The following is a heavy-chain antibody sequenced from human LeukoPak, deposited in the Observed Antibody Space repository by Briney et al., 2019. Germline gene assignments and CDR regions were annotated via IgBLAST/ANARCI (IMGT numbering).Heavy chain of an antibody. Sequence: GASVKVSCKASGYNFATYGISWVRQAPGQGLEWMGWIAPYNDNANSAQKFQGRLSMTADTSTSTASMELRSLRSDDTAVYYCTRDPRHKYGNFGNGGQGTLVTV. CDR1: GYNFATYG. V-gene: IGHV1-18*01. CDR3: TRDPRHKYGNFGN. J-gene: IGHJ4*02. D-gene: IGHD2/OR15-2a*01. CDR2: IAPYNDNA.